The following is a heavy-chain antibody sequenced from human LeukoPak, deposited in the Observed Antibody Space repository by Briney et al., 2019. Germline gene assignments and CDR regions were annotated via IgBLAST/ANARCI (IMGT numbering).Heavy chain of an antibody. V-gene: IGHV3-21*01. D-gene: IGHD6-19*01. CDR2: ISSNSSYI. CDR3: ARDKQWLVRTSRGFFDY. CDR1: GFTFSSYS. Sequence: GGSLRLSCAASGFTFSSYSMNWVRQAPGKGLEWVSSISSNSSYIYYADSVKGRFTISRDNAKNSLYLQMNSLRAEDTAVYYCARDKQWLVRTSRGFFDYWGQGTLVTVSS. J-gene: IGHJ4*02.